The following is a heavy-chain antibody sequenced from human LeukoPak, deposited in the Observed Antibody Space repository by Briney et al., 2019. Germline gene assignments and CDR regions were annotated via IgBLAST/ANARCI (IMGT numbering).Heavy chain of an antibody. J-gene: IGHJ6*03. Sequence: ASVKVSCKASGYTFTSYYMHWVRQAPGQGLEWMGIINPSGGSTSYAQKFQGRVTMTRDMSTSTVYTELSSLRSEDTAVYYCARETLSLGYYYYMDVWGKGTTVTVSS. D-gene: IGHD3-16*01. CDR2: INPSGGST. V-gene: IGHV1-46*01. CDR3: ARETLSLGYYYYMDV. CDR1: GYTFTSYY.